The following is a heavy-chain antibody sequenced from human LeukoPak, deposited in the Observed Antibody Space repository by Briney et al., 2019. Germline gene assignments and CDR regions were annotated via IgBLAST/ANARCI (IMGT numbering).Heavy chain of an antibody. CDR2: IIPIFGTA. CDR3: ARDGVYCSSTSCQPSHFQH. D-gene: IGHD2-2*01. J-gene: IGHJ1*01. CDR1: GGTFSSYA. Sequence: ASVKVSCKASGGTFSSYAISWVRQAPGQGLEWMGGIIPIFGTANYAQKFQGRVTITTDESTSTAYMELSSLRSEDTAVYYCARDGVYCSSTSCQPSHFQHWGQGTLVTVSS. V-gene: IGHV1-69*05.